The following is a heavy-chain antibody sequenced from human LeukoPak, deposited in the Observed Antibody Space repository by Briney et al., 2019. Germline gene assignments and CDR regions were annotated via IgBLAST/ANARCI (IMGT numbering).Heavy chain of an antibody. CDR2: INQDGRYI. V-gene: IGHV3-74*01. D-gene: IGHD2-8*01. CDR1: GFTFDRYW. Sequence: GGSLRLSCAASGFTFDRYWMHWVRQTPGKRLVWVSRINQDGRYITYADSVQGRFTISRDTAKNTLFLQMNSLRAEDTAVYYCARESMVGGAIQEWGQGALVNVSS. CDR3: ARESMVGGAIQE. J-gene: IGHJ4*02.